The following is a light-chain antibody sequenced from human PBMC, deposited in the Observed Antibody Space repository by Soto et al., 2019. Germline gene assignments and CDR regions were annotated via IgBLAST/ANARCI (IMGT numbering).Light chain of an antibody. CDR2: EVS. CDR1: SSDVGGYNY. V-gene: IGLV2-14*01. CDR3: SSYTSSSTLV. J-gene: IGLJ3*02. Sequence: QSALTQPASVSGSPGQSITISCTGTSSDVGGYNYVSWYQQHPGKAPKLMIFEVSNRPSGVSNRFSGSKSGNTASLTISGFQAEDEADYYCSSYTSSSTLVLGGGTKVTVL.